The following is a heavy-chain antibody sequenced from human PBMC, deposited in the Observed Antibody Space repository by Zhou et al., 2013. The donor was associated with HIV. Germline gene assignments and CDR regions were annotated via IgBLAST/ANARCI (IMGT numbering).Heavy chain of an antibody. Sequence: QVQLVQSGAEVKKPGASVKVSCKASGYIFTSYGISWVRQAPGQGLEWMGWISAYNGKTNYAQKLQGRVTMTTDKSTRTAYMELSSLRSEDTAVYYCARDGIDYGGYSHNVYYFDYWGQGTLVTVSS. CDR1: GYIFTSYG. J-gene: IGHJ4*02. D-gene: IGHD4-17*01. CDR3: ARDGIDYGGYSHNVYYFDY. CDR2: ISAYNGKT. V-gene: IGHV1-18*01.